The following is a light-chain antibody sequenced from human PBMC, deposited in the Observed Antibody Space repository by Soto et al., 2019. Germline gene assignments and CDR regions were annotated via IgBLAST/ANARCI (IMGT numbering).Light chain of an antibody. J-gene: IGKJ2*01. CDR1: QTISTY. V-gene: IGKV1-39*01. Sequence: DIQMTQSPSSLSASVGDRVTITCRASQTISTYLNWYQQKPGKAPRLLIYDASSLLSGVPSRFSGCGSGTDFTLTIASLQPEDFSTYYSQQSDSNPYTLGQGTKVEI. CDR3: QQSDSNPYT. CDR2: DAS.